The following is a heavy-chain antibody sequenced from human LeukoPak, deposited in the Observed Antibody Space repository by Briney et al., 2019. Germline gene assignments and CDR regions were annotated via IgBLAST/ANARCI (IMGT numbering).Heavy chain of an antibody. CDR2: IYYSGIT. D-gene: IGHD2-21*02. V-gene: IGHV4-61*08. CDR1: GGSISSGGYY. J-gene: IGHJ5*02. CDR3: ASARVVVTANNWFDP. Sequence: SETLSLTCTVSGGSISSGGYYWSWIRQPPGKGLEWIGYIYYSGITNYNPSLKSRVTISVDTSKNQFSLKLSSVTAADTAVYYCASARVVVTANNWFDPWGQGTLVTVSS.